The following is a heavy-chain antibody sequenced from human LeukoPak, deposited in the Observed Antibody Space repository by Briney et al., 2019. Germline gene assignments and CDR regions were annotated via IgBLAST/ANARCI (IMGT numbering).Heavy chain of an antibody. D-gene: IGHD1-26*01. Sequence: GGSLRLSCAASGFTFGSYGMHWVRQAPGKGLEWVSSITSTGSYTFYADSVKGRFTISRDNAKNSLYLQMNSLRAEDTAIYYCARDPYSGSYGDSYYYYMDVWGKGTTVTISS. CDR2: ITSTGSYT. J-gene: IGHJ6*03. V-gene: IGHV3-21*01. CDR1: GFTFGSYG. CDR3: ARDPYSGSYGDSYYYYMDV.